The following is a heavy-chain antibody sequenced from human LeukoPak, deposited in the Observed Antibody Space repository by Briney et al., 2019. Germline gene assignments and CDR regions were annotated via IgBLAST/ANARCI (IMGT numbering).Heavy chain of an antibody. CDR2: INTDGSST. D-gene: IGHD3-22*01. V-gene: IGHV3-74*03. Sequence: GGSLRLSCAASGFTFSSYWMHWVRQAPGKGLVWVSRINTDGSSTKYADSVKGRFTISRGNAKNTLYLQMNSLRAEDTAVYYCARQYYHDSSGYPFDYWGQGTLVTVSS. CDR1: GFTFSSYW. CDR3: ARQYYHDSSGYPFDY. J-gene: IGHJ4*02.